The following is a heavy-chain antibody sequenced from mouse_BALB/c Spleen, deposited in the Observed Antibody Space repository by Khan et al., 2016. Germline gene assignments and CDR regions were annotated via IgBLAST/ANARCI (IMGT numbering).Heavy chain of an antibody. D-gene: IGHD2-4*01. CDR2: ISYSDST. CDR3: ATSMITTFDY. Sequence: EVQLQESGPGLVKPSQSLSLTCTVTGYSITSDYAWNWIRQFPGNKLEWMGYISYSDSTKYNPYLKSRISITGATSKKQFFLKLNSVTTENTATSYSATSMITTFDYSCLGTTLTVSS. J-gene: IGHJ2*01. V-gene: IGHV3-2*02. CDR1: GYSITSDYA.